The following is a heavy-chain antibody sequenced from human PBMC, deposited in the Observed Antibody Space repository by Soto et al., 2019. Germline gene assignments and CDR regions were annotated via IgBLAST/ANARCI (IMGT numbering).Heavy chain of an antibody. CDR2: IIPIFGTA. V-gene: IGHV1-69*06. D-gene: IGHD3-10*01. CDR3: ARVGRLWSGMDV. CDR1: GGTFSSYA. J-gene: IGHJ6*02. Sequence: SVKVSCKASGGTFSSYAISWVRQAPGQGLEWMGGIIPIFGTANYAQKFQVRVTITADKSTSTAYMELSSLRSEDTAVYYCARVGRLWSGMDVWGQGTTVTVSS.